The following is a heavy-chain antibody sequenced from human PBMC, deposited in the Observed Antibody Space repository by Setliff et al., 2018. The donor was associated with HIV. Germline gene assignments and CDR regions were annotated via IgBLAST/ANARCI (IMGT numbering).Heavy chain of an antibody. CDR1: GGTLRTHA. J-gene: IGHJ6*03. V-gene: IGHV1-69*10. CDR3: ARGSNPTGNYDFYFLDV. D-gene: IGHD1-1*01. CDR2: IIPMLRVA. Sequence: SVKVSCKASGGTLRTHAISWVRQAPGQGLEWMGGIIPMLRVAKYAQNLQDRVTITADKSTGTAYMELSGLRSEDTAVYYCARGSNPTGNYDFYFLDVWGKGTTVTVSS.